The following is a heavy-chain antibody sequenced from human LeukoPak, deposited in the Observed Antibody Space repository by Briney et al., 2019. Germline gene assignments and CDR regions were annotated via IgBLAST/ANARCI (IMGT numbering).Heavy chain of an antibody. J-gene: IGHJ5*01. CDR2: ISHGGGKE. V-gene: IGHV3-43*02. CDR3: VKDKYSDGFFDY. CDR1: GFPFHDHD. Sequence: GGSLRLSCAASGFPFHDHDMYWVRQTPGKGLEWVALISHGGGKEHYAESVKGRFTISRDNNKDSLYLQMNSLRIDDTAFYYCVKDKYSDGFFDYWGHGTLVTVSS. D-gene: IGHD5-12*01.